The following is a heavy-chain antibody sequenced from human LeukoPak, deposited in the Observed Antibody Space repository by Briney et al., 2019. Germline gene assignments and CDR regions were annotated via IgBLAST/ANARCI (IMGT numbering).Heavy chain of an antibody. CDR1: GGSFSGYY. Sequence: PSETLSLTCAVYGGSFSGYYWSWIRQPPGKGLEWIGEINHSGTTNYNPSLKSRVTISVDTSKNQFSLKLSSVTAADTAVYYCARLTTIVYYFDYWGQGTLVTVSS. CDR2: INHSGTT. V-gene: IGHV4-34*01. D-gene: IGHD4-4*01. J-gene: IGHJ4*02. CDR3: ARLTTIVYYFDY.